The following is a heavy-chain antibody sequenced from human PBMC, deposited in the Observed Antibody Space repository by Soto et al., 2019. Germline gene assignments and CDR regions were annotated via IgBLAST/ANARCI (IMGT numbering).Heavy chain of an antibody. CDR1: GGSVRSSTYY. D-gene: IGHD3-9*01. Sequence: SETLFLTCTVSGGSVRSSTYYWGWIRQAPGKGLEWIASIYYSGRTHNNPALKSRVTMSVDTYTNQFSLKLNAVTAADTAVYYCARGALTLTRYFDWLYGMDVWGQGTTVTVSS. V-gene: IGHV4-39*01. CDR3: ARGALTLTRYFDWLYGMDV. CDR2: IYYSGRT. J-gene: IGHJ6*02.